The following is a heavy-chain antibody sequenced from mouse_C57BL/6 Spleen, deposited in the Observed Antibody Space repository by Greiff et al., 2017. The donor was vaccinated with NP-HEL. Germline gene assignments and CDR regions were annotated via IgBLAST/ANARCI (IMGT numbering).Heavy chain of an antibody. V-gene: IGHV1-53*01. CDR3: ARAGVYYDYDDAWFAY. Sequence: QVQLQQPGTELVKPGASVKLSCKASGYTFTSYWMHWVKQRPGQGLEWIGNINPSNGGTNYNEKFKSKATLTVDKSSSTAYMQLSSLTSEDSAVYYCARAGVYYDYDDAWFAYWGQGTLVTVSA. CDR2: INPSNGGT. D-gene: IGHD2-4*01. J-gene: IGHJ3*01. CDR1: GYTFTSYW.